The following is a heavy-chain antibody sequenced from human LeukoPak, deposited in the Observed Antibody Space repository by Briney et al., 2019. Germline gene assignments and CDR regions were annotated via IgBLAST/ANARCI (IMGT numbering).Heavy chain of an antibody. J-gene: IGHJ4*02. CDR2: INTDGSST. Sequence: GGSLRLSCAASGFTFSSYWMHWVRQAPGKGLVWVSRINTDGSSTSYADSVKGRFTISRDNAKNTLYLQMNSLRAEDTAVYYCARGGQLLYQYYFDYWGQGTLVTVSS. D-gene: IGHD2-2*02. CDR1: GFTFSSYW. CDR3: ARGGQLLYQYYFDY. V-gene: IGHV3-74*01.